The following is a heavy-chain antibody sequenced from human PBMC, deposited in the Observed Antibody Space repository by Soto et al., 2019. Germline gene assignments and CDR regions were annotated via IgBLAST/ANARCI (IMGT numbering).Heavy chain of an antibody. V-gene: IGHV3-30-3*01. CDR2: ISYDGDNK. CDR3: ARRTTTSAFSVMDV. Sequence: QVQLVESGGGVVQPGRSLRLSCAASGFTFSYHALNWVRQAPGKGLEWVAVISYDGDNKYIAEAVKGRLTISRDNPKNTVSLQMNSLRTEDTAMYFCARRTTTSAFSVMDVWGQGTTVTVSS. CDR1: GFTFSYHA. D-gene: IGHD1-1*01. J-gene: IGHJ6*02.